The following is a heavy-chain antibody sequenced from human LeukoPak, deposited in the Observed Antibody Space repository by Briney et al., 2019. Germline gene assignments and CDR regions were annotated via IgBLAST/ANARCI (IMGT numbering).Heavy chain of an antibody. Sequence: SETLSLTCTVSGGSIRSSYYYWGWIRQPPRKGLEWIGSIYDSGSTYYNPSLKSRVTISVDTSKNQFSLKLNSVTAADTAVYYCARRAPSSSWLNWFDPWGQGTLVTVSS. J-gene: IGHJ5*02. CDR1: GGSIRSSYYY. CDR2: IYDSGST. V-gene: IGHV4-39*01. CDR3: ARRAPSSSWLNWFDP. D-gene: IGHD6-13*01.